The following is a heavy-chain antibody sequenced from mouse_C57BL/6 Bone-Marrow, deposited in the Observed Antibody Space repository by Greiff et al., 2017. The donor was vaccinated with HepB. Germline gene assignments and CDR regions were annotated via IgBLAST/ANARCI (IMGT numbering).Heavy chain of an antibody. CDR2: IHPNSGST. Sequence: VQLQQPGAALVKPGASVKLSCKASGYTFTSYWMHWVKQRPGQGLEWIGMIHPNSGSTNYNEKFKSKATLTVDKSSSTAYMQLSSLTSEDSAVYYCARCYYGNYRDYWGQGTTLTVSS. D-gene: IGHD2-1*01. CDR3: ARCYYGNYRDY. CDR1: GYTFTSYW. J-gene: IGHJ2*01. V-gene: IGHV1-64*01.